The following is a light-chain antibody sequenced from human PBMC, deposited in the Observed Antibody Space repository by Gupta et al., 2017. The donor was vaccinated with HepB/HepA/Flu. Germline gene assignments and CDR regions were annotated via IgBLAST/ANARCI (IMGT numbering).Light chain of an antibody. J-gene: IGKJ2*01. CDR3: QQEDSTPYT. CDR2: WAS. CDR1: QSVLYSSNNKNY. Sequence: GSLGERATINCKSSQSVLYSSNNKNYLAWFQQKPGQPPKLLIYWASTRKSGVPDRFSGSGSGTDFTLTISSLQAEDVAVYYCQQEDSTPYTFGQGTKLEIK. V-gene: IGKV4-1*01.